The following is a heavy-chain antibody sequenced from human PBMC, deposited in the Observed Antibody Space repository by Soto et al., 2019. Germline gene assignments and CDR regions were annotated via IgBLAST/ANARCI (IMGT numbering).Heavy chain of an antibody. V-gene: IGHV3-7*03. J-gene: IGHJ4*02. D-gene: IGHD4-17*01. CDR3: ARVRATDYEIDY. CDR1: GFMFGGYW. Sequence: GGSLRLSCSASGFMFGGYWMTWVRHVPGKGLQWVANIKRDGSEKYYVDFVKGRFTIFRDNADNSVFLDMNNLRVDDTATYYCARVRATDYEIDYWGQGALVTV. CDR2: IKRDGSEK.